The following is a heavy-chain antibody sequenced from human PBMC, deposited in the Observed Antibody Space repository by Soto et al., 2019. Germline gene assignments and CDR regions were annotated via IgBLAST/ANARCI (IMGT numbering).Heavy chain of an antibody. CDR3: AKDVPNTSGWVFDY. Sequence: EVQLLESGGGLVQPGGSLRLSCAASTFTFSSYAMNWVRQAPGKGLEWVSGISVGGGSTYYADSVKGRFTISRDNSKNTLYLQMNSLRAEDTAVYYCAKDVPNTSGWVFDYWGQGTLVTVSS. D-gene: IGHD6-19*01. CDR1: TFTFSSYA. V-gene: IGHV3-23*01. CDR2: ISVGGGST. J-gene: IGHJ4*02.